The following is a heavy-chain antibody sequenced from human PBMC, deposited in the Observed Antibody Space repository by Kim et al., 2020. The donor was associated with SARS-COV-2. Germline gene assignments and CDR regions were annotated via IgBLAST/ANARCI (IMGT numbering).Heavy chain of an antibody. CDR2: IRSKANSYAT. CDR3: TIWTYYYGSGSYYNPGDV. Sequence: GGSLRLSCAASGFTFSGSAMHWVRQASGKGLEWVGRIRSKANSYATAYAASVKGRFTISRDDSKNTAYLQMNSLKTEDTAVYYCTIWTYYYGSGSYYNPGDVWGQGTTVTVSS. D-gene: IGHD3-10*01. J-gene: IGHJ6*02. V-gene: IGHV3-73*01. CDR1: GFTFSGSA.